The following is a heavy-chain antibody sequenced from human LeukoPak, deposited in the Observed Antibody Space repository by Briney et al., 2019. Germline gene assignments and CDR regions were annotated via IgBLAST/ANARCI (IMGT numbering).Heavy chain of an antibody. CDR1: GGSISSGDYY. V-gene: IGHV4-31*03. CDR2: IFYSGSA. J-gene: IGHJ4*02. Sequence: SQTLSLTCTVSGGSISSGDYYWNWIRQHPEKSLEWIGYIFYSGSAYYNPSLKSRVTISVDTSKNQFSLKLSSVTAADTAVYYCARGSTLTRGFDYWGQGTLVTVSS. CDR3: ARGSTLTRGFDY. D-gene: IGHD2/OR15-2a*01.